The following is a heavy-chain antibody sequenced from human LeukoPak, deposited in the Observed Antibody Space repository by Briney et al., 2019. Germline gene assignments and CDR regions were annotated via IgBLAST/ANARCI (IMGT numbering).Heavy chain of an antibody. Sequence: GGSLRLSCAASGFTFSNYWMHWVRQGPGKGLVWVSLINTDGSSTTYADSVKGRFTISRDNARNTLYLQMNSLRVEDTAVYYCARVVYSSGWYYYYGMDVWGQGTTVSVSS. D-gene: IGHD6-19*01. CDR3: ARVVYSSGWYYYYGMDV. J-gene: IGHJ6*02. CDR2: INTDGSST. V-gene: IGHV3-74*01. CDR1: GFTFSNYW.